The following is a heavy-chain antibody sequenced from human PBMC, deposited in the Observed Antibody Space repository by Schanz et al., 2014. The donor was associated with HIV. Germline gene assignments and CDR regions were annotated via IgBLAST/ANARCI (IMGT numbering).Heavy chain of an antibody. CDR3: AREWATVTTLGD. D-gene: IGHD4-17*01. V-gene: IGHV3-48*03. CDR2: ISSSGSTI. J-gene: IGHJ4*02. Sequence: VHLVESGGGVVQPGRSLRLSCAASGFTFSSNGMHWVRQAPGKGLEWVSYISSSGSTIHYADSVKGRFTISRDNAKNSLYLQMNSLRAEDTAVYYCAREWATVTTLGDWGQGTLVTVSS. CDR1: GFTFSSNG.